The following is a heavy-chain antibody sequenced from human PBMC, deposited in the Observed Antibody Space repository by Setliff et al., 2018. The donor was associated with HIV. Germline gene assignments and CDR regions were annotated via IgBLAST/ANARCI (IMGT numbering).Heavy chain of an antibody. V-gene: IGHV1-69-2*01. CDR3: TRDHRFVDRYPDW. CDR1: GYTFTDYY. D-gene: IGHD3-9*01. CDR2: VDPEDGEA. J-gene: IGHJ4*02. Sequence: ASVKVSCKASGYTFTDYYMHWVQQAPGKGLEWMGRVDPEDGEARYAEKFQGRITITADTSTDTAYMELSSLRSEDTAVYYCTRDHRFVDRYPDWWGQGTLVTVSS.